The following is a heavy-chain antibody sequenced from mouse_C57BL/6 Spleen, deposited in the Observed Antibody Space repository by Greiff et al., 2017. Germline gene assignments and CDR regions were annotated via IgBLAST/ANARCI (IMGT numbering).Heavy chain of an antibody. D-gene: IGHD1-1*01. CDR3: ARSAPVVPFAY. V-gene: IGHV3-6*01. Sequence: EVQLVESGPGLVKPSQSLSLTCSVTGYSITSGYYWNWIRQFPGNKLEWMGYISYDGSNNYNPSLKNRISITRDTSKNQFFLKLNSVTTEDTATYYCARSAPVVPFAYWGQGTLVTVSA. J-gene: IGHJ3*01. CDR2: ISYDGSN. CDR1: GYSITSGYY.